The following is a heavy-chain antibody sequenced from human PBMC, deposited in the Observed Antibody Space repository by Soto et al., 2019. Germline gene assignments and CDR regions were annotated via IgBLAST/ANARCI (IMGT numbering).Heavy chain of an antibody. V-gene: IGHV1-18*04. CDR3: AGESITIFGVVIIDYGMDV. D-gene: IGHD3-3*01. CDR2: ISAYNGNT. J-gene: IGHJ6*02. CDR1: GYTFTSYG. Sequence: ASVKVSCKXSGYTFTSYGISWVRQAPGQGLEWMGWISAYNGNTNYAQKLQGRVTMTTDTSTSTAYMELRSLRSDDTAVYYCAGESITIFGVVIIDYGMDVWGQGTTVTVSS.